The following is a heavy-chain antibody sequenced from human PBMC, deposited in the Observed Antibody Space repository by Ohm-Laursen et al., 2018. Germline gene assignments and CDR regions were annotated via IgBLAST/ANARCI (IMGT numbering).Heavy chain of an antibody. V-gene: IGHV3-23*01. Sequence: GSLRLSCAAPGFTFSSYAMSWVRQAPGKGLEWVSAISGSGGSTYYADSVKGRFTISRDNSKNTLYLQMNSLRAEDTAVYYRAKVGRIYGDYYFDYWGQGTLVTVSS. D-gene: IGHD4-17*01. CDR2: ISGSGGST. J-gene: IGHJ4*02. CDR1: GFTFSSYA. CDR3: AKVGRIYGDYYFDY.